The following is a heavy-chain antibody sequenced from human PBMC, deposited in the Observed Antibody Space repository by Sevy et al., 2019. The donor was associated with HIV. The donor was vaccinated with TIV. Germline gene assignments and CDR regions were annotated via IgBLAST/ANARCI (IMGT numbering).Heavy chain of an antibody. V-gene: IGHV3-21*01. CDR1: GFTFSSYN. Sequence: GGSLRLSCAASGFTFSSYNMNWVRRAPGKGLEWVSSISSSSNYINYADSVKGRFTISRENAKNSLYLEMNTLRAEDTAVYYCARVVAYCSGGTCFPGYYYGMDVWGQGTTVTVSS. CDR2: ISSSSNYI. J-gene: IGHJ6*02. D-gene: IGHD2-15*01. CDR3: ARVVAYCSGGTCFPGYYYGMDV.